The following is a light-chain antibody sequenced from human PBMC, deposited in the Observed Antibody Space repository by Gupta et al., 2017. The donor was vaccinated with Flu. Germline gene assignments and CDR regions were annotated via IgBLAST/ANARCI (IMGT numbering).Light chain of an antibody. CDR3: QQTDSTPYT. CDR2: GVS. J-gene: IGKJ2*01. Sequence: PSSLSASVGDRVTITCLSSLNITTYSNWYQQKGGKAPKLPIYGVSGLQSGVPAKFNDSGSGTDFTLTISMLQPEDFATYYCQQTDSTPYTFGLGTMLEIK. CDR1: LNITTY. V-gene: IGKV1-39*01.